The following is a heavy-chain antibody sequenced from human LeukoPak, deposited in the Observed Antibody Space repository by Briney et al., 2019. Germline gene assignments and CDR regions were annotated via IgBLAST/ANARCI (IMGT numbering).Heavy chain of an antibody. Sequence: GASVKVSCKASGYTFTGYSMHWVRQAPGQGLEWMGWINPNSGGTNYAQKFQGRVTMTRDTSISTAYMELSRLRSDDTAVYYCARDFPVLTGYYSTPYYFDYWGQGTLVTVSS. D-gene: IGHD3-9*01. CDR2: INPNSGGT. CDR1: GYTFTGYS. CDR3: ARDFPVLTGYYSTPYYFDY. V-gene: IGHV1-2*02. J-gene: IGHJ4*02.